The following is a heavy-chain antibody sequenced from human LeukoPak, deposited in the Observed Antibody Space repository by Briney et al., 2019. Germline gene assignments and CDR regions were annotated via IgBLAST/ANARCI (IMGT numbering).Heavy chain of an antibody. D-gene: IGHD6-13*01. CDR3: AKDSSPYSSSWYPDY. CDR1: GFTFSSYC. Sequence: GGSLRLSCAASGFTFSSYCMSWVRQAPGKGLEWVAFIRYDGSNKYYADSVKGRFTISRDNSKNTLYLQMNSLRAEDTAVYYCAKDSSPYSSSWYPDYWGQGTLVTVSS. CDR2: IRYDGSNK. J-gene: IGHJ4*02. V-gene: IGHV3-30*02.